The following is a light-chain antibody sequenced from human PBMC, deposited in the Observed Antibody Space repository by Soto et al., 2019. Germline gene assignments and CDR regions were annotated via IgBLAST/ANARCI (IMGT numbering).Light chain of an antibody. V-gene: IGKV3-20*01. Sequence: EIVLTQSPGTLSLSPGERATLSCRASQSVSNNYLAWYQQKPGQAPRLLIYGASSRAAGIPDRFSGSGSGTDFTLAIGRLEPEDFAVYYGQQYGRSPWTFGQGTKVDIK. CDR2: GAS. CDR3: QQYGRSPWT. J-gene: IGKJ1*01. CDR1: QSVSNNY.